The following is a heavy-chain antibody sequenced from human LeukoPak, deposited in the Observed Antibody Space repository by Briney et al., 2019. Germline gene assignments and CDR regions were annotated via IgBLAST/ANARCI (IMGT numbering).Heavy chain of an antibody. CDR3: AKDVESGRSADY. D-gene: IGHD3-10*01. CDR1: GFTFRDYA. V-gene: IGHV3-23*01. Sequence: PGGSLRLSCAASGFTFRDYAMSWVRQAPGKGLEWVSTISGSGGGTYYADSVKGRFTLSRDNSMNTLYLQMNSLRAEDTAVYYCAKDVESGRSADYWGQGTLVTVSS. CDR2: ISGSGGGT. J-gene: IGHJ4*02.